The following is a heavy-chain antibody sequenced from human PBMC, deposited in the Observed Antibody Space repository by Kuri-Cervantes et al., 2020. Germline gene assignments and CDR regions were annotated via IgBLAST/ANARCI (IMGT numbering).Heavy chain of an antibody. V-gene: IGHV4-34*09. CDR2: INHSGST. Sequence: LRLSCAVYGGSFSGYYWSWIRQPPGKGLEWIGEINHSGSTNYNPSHKSRVTISVDTSKNQFSLKLSSVTAADTAVYYCARVFGRAVSHFDHWGQGTLVTVSS. CDR1: GGSFSGYY. CDR3: ARVFGRAVSHFDH. D-gene: IGHD3-10*02. J-gene: IGHJ4*02.